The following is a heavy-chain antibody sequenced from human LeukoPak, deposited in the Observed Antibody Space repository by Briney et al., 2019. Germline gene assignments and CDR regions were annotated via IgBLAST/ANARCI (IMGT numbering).Heavy chain of an antibody. CDR2: IKQDGSEK. D-gene: IGHD2-15*01. V-gene: IGHV3-7*01. CDR3: ARGGCSGGSCYPYYYYYYGMDV. Sequence: GGSLRLSCAASEFTFSSYWMSWVRQAPGKGLEWVANIKQDGSEKYYVDSVKGRFTISRDNAKNSLYLQMNSLRAEDTAVYYCARGGCSGGSCYPYYYYYYGMDVWGQGTTVTVSS. CDR1: EFTFSSYW. J-gene: IGHJ6*02.